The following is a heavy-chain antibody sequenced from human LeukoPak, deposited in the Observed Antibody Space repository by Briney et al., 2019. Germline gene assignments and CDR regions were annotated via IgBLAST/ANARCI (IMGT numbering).Heavy chain of an antibody. CDR2: FDPEDGET. V-gene: IGHV1-24*01. Sequence: ASVKVSCKVSGYTLTELSIHWVRQAPGKGLEWMGGFDPEDGETIYAQKFQGRVTMTEDTSTDTAYMELSSLRSEDTAVYYCATGPSQANTYSSSWYSAWWFDPWGQGTLVTVSS. J-gene: IGHJ5*02. CDR1: GYTLTELS. D-gene: IGHD6-13*01. CDR3: ATGPSQANTYSSSWYSAWWFDP.